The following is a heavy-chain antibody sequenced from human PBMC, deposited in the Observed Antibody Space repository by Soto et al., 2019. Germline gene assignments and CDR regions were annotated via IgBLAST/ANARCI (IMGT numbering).Heavy chain of an antibody. D-gene: IGHD5-12*01. CDR3: ARDRAGYDRLYYYQCMDG. CDR2: ISSSSGST. J-gene: IGHJ6*02. Sequence: PGGTLRLSCAASGFTFSDYYMSWIRQAPGKGLEYISYISSSSGSTNYADSVKGRLTISRDNAKNSLYLQMSSLRAEDTAVYYYARDRAGYDRLYYYQCMDGGGQETTVTVS. CDR1: GFTFSDYY. V-gene: IGHV3-11*06.